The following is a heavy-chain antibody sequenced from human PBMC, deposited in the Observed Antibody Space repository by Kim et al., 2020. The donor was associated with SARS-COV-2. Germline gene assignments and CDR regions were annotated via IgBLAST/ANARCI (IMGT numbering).Heavy chain of an antibody. J-gene: IGHJ4*02. CDR2: INQGGTEK. CDR1: GFTFSTYW. V-gene: IGHV3-7*01. CDR3: ASTHYGDYV. Sequence: GGSLRLSCAASGFTFSTYWMTWVRQAPGKGLEWVANINQGGTEKYYVDSVKGRFTISRDNAKNSLFLDVNSLRVEDTAVYYCASTHYGDYVWGQGTLVTVAS. D-gene: IGHD4-17*01.